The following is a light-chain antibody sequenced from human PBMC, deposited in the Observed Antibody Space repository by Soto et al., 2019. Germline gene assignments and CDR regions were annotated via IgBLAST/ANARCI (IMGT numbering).Light chain of an antibody. CDR3: QTWGTDIVV. Sequence: QLVLTQSPSASASLGASVKLTCTLSSGHSSYAIAWHQQQPEKGPRYLMKLNSDGSHSKGDGIPDPFSGSSSGAERYLTISSLQSEGEADYYCQTWGTDIVVFGGGTKLTVL. J-gene: IGLJ2*01. CDR1: SGHSSYA. CDR2: LNSDGSH. V-gene: IGLV4-69*01.